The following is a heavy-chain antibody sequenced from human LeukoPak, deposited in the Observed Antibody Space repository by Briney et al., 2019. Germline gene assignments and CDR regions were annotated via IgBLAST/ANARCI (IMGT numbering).Heavy chain of an antibody. Sequence: GGSLRLSCSASGFTFSSYAMHWVRQAPGKGLEYVSAISSNGGSTYYADSVKGRFTISRDNSKNTLYLQMSSLRAEDTAVYYCVKGDRGVIRGSGLDYWGQGTLVTVSS. D-gene: IGHD3-10*01. CDR2: ISSNGGST. CDR3: VKGDRGVIRGSGLDY. V-gene: IGHV3-64D*06. J-gene: IGHJ4*02. CDR1: GFTFSSYA.